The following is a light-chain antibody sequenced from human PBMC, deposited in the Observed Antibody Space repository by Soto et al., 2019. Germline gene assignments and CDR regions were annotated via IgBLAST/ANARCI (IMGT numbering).Light chain of an antibody. CDR1: QDVTNS. V-gene: IGKV3-15*01. CDR2: DAS. CDR3: QQYIRRPLS. Sequence: EIVMTQSPATLSVSPGERATLSCRAAQDVTNSVAWYQQKSGQAPRLLIYDASARASGVSARFSGSGSGTDFTLTISGLQAEDFAVYFCQQYIRRPLSFGQGTRLEIK. J-gene: IGKJ5*01.